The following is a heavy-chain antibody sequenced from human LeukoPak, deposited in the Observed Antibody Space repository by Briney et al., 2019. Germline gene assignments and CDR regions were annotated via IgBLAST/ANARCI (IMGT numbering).Heavy chain of an antibody. V-gene: IGHV3-74*01. J-gene: IGHJ3*02. CDR1: GFTFSNYW. CDR2: INSDGINT. Sequence: PGGSLRLSCAASGFTFSNYWMHWVRQAPGKGLVWVSRINSDGINTSYADSVKGRFTISRDNAKNTLNLQMNNLRAEDTAVYYCARELETAFDIWGQGTMVTVSS. CDR3: ARELETAFDI.